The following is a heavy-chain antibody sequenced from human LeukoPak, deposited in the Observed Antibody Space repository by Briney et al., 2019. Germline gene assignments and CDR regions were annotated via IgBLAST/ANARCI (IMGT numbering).Heavy chain of an antibody. CDR1: GFTFSNQW. CDR3: ARDLGGDAYEI. D-gene: IGHD1-26*01. CDR2: INVDGSTK. Sequence: GGSLGLSCAASGFTFSNQWMSWVRQAPGKGLEWVANINVDGSTKYLLGSVKGRFTISRDNAENSLYLQMNSLRADDTAAYYCARDLGGDAYEIWGQGTMVIVSS. J-gene: IGHJ3*02. V-gene: IGHV3-7*04.